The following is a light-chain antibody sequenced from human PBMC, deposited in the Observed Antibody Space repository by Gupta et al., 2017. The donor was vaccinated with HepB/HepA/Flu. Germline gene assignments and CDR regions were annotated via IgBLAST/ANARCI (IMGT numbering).Light chain of an antibody. Sequence: DIVMTQTPLSSPVTLGQPASISCRSSQSLVYSDGNTYLSWLHQRPGQPPRLLIYKSSDRGSGVPDRFSGSGAGTDFTLKISSVEAEDVGIYYFMQAKQYPSTFGQGTKLEIK. CDR1: QSLVYSDGNTY. V-gene: IGKV2-24*01. J-gene: IGKJ2*01. CDR3: MQAKQYPST. CDR2: KSS.